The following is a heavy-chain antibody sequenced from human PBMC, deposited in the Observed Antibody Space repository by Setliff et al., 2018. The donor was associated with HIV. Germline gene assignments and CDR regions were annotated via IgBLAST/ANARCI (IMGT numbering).Heavy chain of an antibody. V-gene: IGHV4-39*01. CDR3: VRHGGEIQLWPGRGNWFDP. CDR2: INHSGST. CDR1: GGFISSSSYY. Sequence: PSETLSLTCTVSGGFISSSSYYWGWIRQPPGKGLEWIGSINHSGSTYYNASLKSRVTISVDTSKNQFSLKLSSVTAADTAVYYCVRHGGEIQLWPGRGNWFDPWGQGTLVTVSS. D-gene: IGHD5-18*01. J-gene: IGHJ5*02.